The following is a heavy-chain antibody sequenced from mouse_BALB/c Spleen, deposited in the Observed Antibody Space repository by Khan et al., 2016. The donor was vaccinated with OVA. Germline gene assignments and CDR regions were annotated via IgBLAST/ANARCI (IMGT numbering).Heavy chain of an antibody. CDR2: IDPANGNT. J-gene: IGHJ2*01. Sequence: VQLKQSGAEFVRSGASVKLSCTASGFNIKDYYIHWVKQRPEQGLEWIGRIDPANGNTEYAPKFRGKATLTADASSSTASLLLTSLTSGVTAVYYCNAGGNYLWGQGTALTVSS. CDR1: GFNIKDYY. CDR3: NAGGNYL. D-gene: IGHD2-1*01. V-gene: IGHV14-4*02.